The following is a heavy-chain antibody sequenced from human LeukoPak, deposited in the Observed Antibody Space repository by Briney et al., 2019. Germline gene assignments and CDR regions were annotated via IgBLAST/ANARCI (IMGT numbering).Heavy chain of an antibody. CDR3: ARDGAAPDFYYYFMDV. CDR1: GYTFTSYG. CDR2: ISAYNGNT. D-gene: IGHD6-6*01. V-gene: IGHV1-18*01. Sequence: ASVKVSCKASGYTFTSYGISWVRQAPGQGLEWMGWISAYNGNTNYAQKLQGRVTMTTDTSTSTAYMELRSLRSDDTAVYYCARDGAAPDFYYYFMDVWGKGTTVTVSS. J-gene: IGHJ6*03.